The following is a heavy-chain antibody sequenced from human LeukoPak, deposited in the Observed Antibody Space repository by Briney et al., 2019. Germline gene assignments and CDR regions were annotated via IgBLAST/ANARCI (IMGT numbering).Heavy chain of an antibody. CDR2: IYNSGTT. D-gene: IGHD1-26*01. V-gene: IGHV4-61*01. Sequence: PSETLSLTCTVSGDSVSSNSYYWSWIRQPPGKGLEWIGYIYNSGTTNYNPSLKSRVTISVDTSKNQFSLKLSSVTAADTAVYYCARVGGSRNYYDAFDIWGQGTMVTVSS. CDR1: GDSVSSNSYY. J-gene: IGHJ3*02. CDR3: ARVGGSRNYYDAFDI.